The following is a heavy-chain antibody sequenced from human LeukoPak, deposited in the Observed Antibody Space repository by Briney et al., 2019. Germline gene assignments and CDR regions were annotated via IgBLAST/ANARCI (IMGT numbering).Heavy chain of an antibody. CDR2: IYHSGST. J-gene: IGHJ6*03. V-gene: IGHV4-38-2*02. D-gene: IGHD3-10*01. CDR3: ARDFSMWFGELGYYYMDV. Sequence: SETLSLTCTVSGYSISSGYYWGWIRQPPGKGLEWIGSIYHSGSTYYNPSLKSRVTISVDTSKNQFSLKLSSVTAADTAVYYCARDFSMWFGELGYYYMDVWGKGTTVTVSS. CDR1: GYSISSGYY.